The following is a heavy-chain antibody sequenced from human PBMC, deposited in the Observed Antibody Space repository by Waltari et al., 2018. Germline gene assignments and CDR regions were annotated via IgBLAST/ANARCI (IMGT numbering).Heavy chain of an antibody. CDR3: ARDKGGFWSGHHYFDY. D-gene: IGHD3-3*01. CDR1: GGSISSYY. Sequence: QVQLQESGPGLVKPSETLSLTCTVSGGSISSYYWSWIRQPPGKGLEWIGYRYYSGSTNYNPSLKSRVTISVDTSKNQFSLKLSSVTAADTAVYYCARDKGGFWSGHHYFDYWGQGTLVTVSS. V-gene: IGHV4-59*01. CDR2: RYYSGST. J-gene: IGHJ4*02.